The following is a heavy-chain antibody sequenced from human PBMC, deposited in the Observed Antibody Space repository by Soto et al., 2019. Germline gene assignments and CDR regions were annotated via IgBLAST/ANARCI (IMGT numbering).Heavy chain of an antibody. D-gene: IGHD3-9*01. V-gene: IGHV1-69*13. CDR1: GGTFSSYA. J-gene: IGHJ5*02. Sequence: ASVKVSCKASGGTFSSYAISWVRQAPGQGLEWMGGIIPIFGTANYAQKFQGRVTITADESTSTAYMELSNLRSEDTAVYYCARDRYDILTGYSEFDPWGQGTLVTVSS. CDR2: IIPIFGTA. CDR3: ARDRYDILTGYSEFDP.